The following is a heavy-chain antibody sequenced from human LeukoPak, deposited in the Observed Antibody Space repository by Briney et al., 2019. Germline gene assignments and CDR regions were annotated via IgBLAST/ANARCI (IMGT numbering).Heavy chain of an antibody. V-gene: IGHV1-3*01. J-gene: IGHJ4*02. CDR3: ARVRQWQQLPFDY. D-gene: IGHD6-13*01. CDR2: INAGNGNT. Sequence: GASVKVSCTASGYTFTSYAMHWVRQAPGQRLEWMGWINAGNGNTKYSQKFQGRVTITRDTSASTAYMEPSSLRSEDTAVYYCARVRQWQQLPFDYWGQGTLVTVSS. CDR1: GYTFTSYA.